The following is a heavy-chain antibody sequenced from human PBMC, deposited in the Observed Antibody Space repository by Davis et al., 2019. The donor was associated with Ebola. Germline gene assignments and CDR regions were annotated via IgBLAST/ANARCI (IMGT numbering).Heavy chain of an antibody. Sequence: AASVKVSCKASGYTFTSYYMHWVRQAPGQGLEWMGIINPSGGSTSYAQKFQGRVTMTRDTSTSTVYMELSSLRSEDTAVYYCARGGYYYDSSGYYYDYYYGMDVWGQGTTVTVSS. D-gene: IGHD3-22*01. CDR3: ARGGYYYDSSGYYYDYYYGMDV. J-gene: IGHJ6*02. V-gene: IGHV1-46*01. CDR1: GYTFTSYY. CDR2: INPSGGST.